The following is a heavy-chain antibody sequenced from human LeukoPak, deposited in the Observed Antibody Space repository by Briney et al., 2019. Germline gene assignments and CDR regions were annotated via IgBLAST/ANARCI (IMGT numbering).Heavy chain of an antibody. CDR1: GGSISSSNW. CDR3: ARVNSVVRGVIHYYYYGMDV. Sequence: PSGTLSLTCAVSGGSISSSNWWSWVRQPPGKGLEWIGEIYHSGSTNYNPSLKSRVTISVDKSKNQFSLKLSSVTAADTAVYYCARVNSVVRGVIHYYYYGMDVWGKGTTVTVSS. J-gene: IGHJ6*04. D-gene: IGHD3-10*01. CDR2: IYHSGST. V-gene: IGHV4-4*02.